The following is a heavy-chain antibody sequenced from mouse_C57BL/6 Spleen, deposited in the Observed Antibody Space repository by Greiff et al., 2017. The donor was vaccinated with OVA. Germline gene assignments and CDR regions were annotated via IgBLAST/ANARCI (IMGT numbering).Heavy chain of an antibody. J-gene: IGHJ4*01. D-gene: IGHD3-2*01. V-gene: IGHV14-2*01. CDR2: IDPEDGET. CDR3: AQTARGYAMDY. Sequence: EVKVVESGAELVKPGASVKLSCTASGFNIKDYYMHWVKQRTEQGLEWIGRIDPEDGETKYAPKFQGKSTITADTSSNTAYLQISSLTSEDTAVYYCAQTARGYAMDYWGQGTSVTVSS. CDR1: GFNIKDYY.